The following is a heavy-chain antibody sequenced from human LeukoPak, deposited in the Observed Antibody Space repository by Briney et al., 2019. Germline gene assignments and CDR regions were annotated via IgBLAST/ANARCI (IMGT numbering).Heavy chain of an antibody. V-gene: IGHV3-30*02. CDR3: AKGLSYGSNHYFDC. CDR1: GFTLSSYG. Sequence: GGSLRLXCAAAGFTLSSYGMHWVRRAPGKGLEWVTFIQYDGSYKYYADSVKGRFTISRDNSKNTLYLQMNSLRAEDTAVYYCAKGLSYGSNHYFDCWGQGTLVTVSS. J-gene: IGHJ4*02. CDR2: IQYDGSYK. D-gene: IGHD4-23*01.